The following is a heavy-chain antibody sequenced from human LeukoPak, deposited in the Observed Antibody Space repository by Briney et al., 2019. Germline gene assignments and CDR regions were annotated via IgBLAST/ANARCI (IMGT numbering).Heavy chain of an antibody. CDR2: IGTTSGAI. Sequence: GGSLRLSCAASGFTFNAFGMNWVRQAPGKGLEWVSYIGTTSGAIYYADSVKGRFTISRDSAKNSLYLQMNSLRAEDTAVYYCASPYDSSGYYDRWGQGTLVTVSS. J-gene: IGHJ4*02. V-gene: IGHV3-48*01. D-gene: IGHD3-22*01. CDR3: ASPYDSSGYYDR. CDR1: GFTFNAFG.